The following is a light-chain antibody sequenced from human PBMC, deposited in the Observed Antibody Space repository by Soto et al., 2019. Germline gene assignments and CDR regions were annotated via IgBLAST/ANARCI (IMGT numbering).Light chain of an antibody. CDR3: QQYLSYPCT. J-gene: IGKJ1*01. Sequence: DIQMTQSPSTLSASVGDTVIITCRASHTINRWLPWYQQKSGQAPKVLIYMASNLERGAPSRFSGSGSGTEFTLTISNLQPDDFATYYCQQYLSYPCTFGQGTKVEIK. V-gene: IGKV1-5*03. CDR1: HTINRW. CDR2: MAS.